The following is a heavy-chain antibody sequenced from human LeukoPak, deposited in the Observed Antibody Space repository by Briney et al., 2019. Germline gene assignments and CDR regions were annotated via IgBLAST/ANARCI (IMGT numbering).Heavy chain of an antibody. Sequence: GESLKISCKGFGYSFTTYWIGWVRQMPGKGLEWMGIIYPGDSDTRYSPSFQGQVTISADKSISTAYLQWSSLKASDTAMYYCARHYYDYVWGSYGIDYWGQGTLVTVSS. CDR2: IYPGDSDT. CDR1: GYSFTTYW. D-gene: IGHD3-16*01. CDR3: ARHYYDYVWGSYGIDY. V-gene: IGHV5-51*01. J-gene: IGHJ4*02.